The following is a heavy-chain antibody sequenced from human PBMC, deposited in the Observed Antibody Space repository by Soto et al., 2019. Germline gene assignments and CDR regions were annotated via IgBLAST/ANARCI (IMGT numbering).Heavy chain of an antibody. CDR1: GFTFISYS. J-gene: IGHJ4*02. Sequence: GGSLRLSCAASGFTFISYSMNWVRQAPGKGLEWVSSISSSSYIYYADSVKGRFTISRDNAKNSLYLQMNSLRAEDTAVYYCARDLAHDSSGYWAPDYWGQGTLVTVSS. CDR2: ISSSSYI. V-gene: IGHV3-21*01. D-gene: IGHD3-22*01. CDR3: ARDLAHDSSGYWAPDY.